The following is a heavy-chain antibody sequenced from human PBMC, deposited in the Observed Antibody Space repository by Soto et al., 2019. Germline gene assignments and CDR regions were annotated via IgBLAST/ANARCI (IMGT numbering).Heavy chain of an antibody. CDR1: GYTFTSYG. CDR3: ARDSFREGPSGSLTSYYYYGMDV. J-gene: IGHJ6*02. V-gene: IGHV1-18*01. CDR2: ISAYNGNT. Sequence: ASVKVSCKASGYTFTSYGISWVRQAPGQGLEWMGWISAYNGNTNYAQRLQGRVTMTTDTSTSTAYMELRSLRSDDTAVCYCARDSFREGPSGSLTSYYYYGMDVWGQGTTVTVSS. D-gene: IGHD1-26*01.